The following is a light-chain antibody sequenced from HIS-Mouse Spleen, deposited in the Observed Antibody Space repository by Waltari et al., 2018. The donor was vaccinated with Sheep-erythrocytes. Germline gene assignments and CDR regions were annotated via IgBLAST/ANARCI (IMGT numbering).Light chain of an antibody. Sequence: EIVLTQSPGTLSLSHGARATLSCRASQSVSSSYLAWYQQKPGQAPRLLIYGASSRATGIPDRFSGSGSGTDFTLTISRLEPEDFAVYYCQQYGSSPRTFGQGTKVEIK. V-gene: IGKV3-20*01. CDR1: QSVSSSY. J-gene: IGKJ1*01. CDR3: QQYGSSPRT. CDR2: GAS.